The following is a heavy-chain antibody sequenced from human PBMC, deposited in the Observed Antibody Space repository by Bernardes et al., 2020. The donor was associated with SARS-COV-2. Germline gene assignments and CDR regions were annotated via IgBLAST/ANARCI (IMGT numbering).Heavy chain of an antibody. J-gene: IGHJ4*02. CDR1: GGSISSYY. D-gene: IGHD2-8*01. CDR3: ARGGGPLMVYAPFDY. CDR2: IYYSGST. Sequence: SETLSLTCTVSGGSISSYYWSWIRQPPGKGLEWIGYIYYSGSTNYNPSLKSRVTISVDTSKNQFSLKLSSVTAADTAVYYCARGGGPLMVYAPFDYWGQGTLVTVSS. V-gene: IGHV4-59*01.